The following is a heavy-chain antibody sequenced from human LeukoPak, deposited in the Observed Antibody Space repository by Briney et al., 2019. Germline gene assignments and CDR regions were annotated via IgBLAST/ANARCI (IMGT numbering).Heavy chain of an antibody. D-gene: IGHD1-26*01. Sequence: ASVKVSCKASGYTFTGYYMHWVRQAPGQGLEWMGWINPNSGGTNYAQKFQGRVTMTRDTSISTAYMELGRLRSDDTAVYYCASPSGSYYYYGMDVWGQGTTVTVSS. CDR1: GYTFTGYY. CDR3: ASPSGSYYYYGMDV. V-gene: IGHV1-2*02. CDR2: INPNSGGT. J-gene: IGHJ6*02.